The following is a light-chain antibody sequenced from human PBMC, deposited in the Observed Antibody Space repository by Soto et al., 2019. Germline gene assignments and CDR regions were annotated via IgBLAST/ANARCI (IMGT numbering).Light chain of an antibody. V-gene: IGKV3-20*01. Sequence: DIVLTQSPGTLSLSPGERATLSCRASQSVSSRYFAWYQQTPGQAPRLVSYGASSRATGIPDRFSGSGSGTEFTLTISRLEPEDFAVYYCQQYGSSPRTFGQGTKVDIK. CDR3: QQYGSSPRT. CDR1: QSVSSRY. J-gene: IGKJ1*01. CDR2: GAS.